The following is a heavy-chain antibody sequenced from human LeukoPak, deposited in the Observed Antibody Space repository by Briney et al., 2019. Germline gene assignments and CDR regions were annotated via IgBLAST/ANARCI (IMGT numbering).Heavy chain of an antibody. D-gene: IGHD5-24*01. J-gene: IGHJ3*02. Sequence: ETLSLTCAVYGGSFSGYYWSWIRQPPGKGLEWVSGISGSGGSTYYADSVKGRFTISRDNSKNTLYLQMNSLRAEDTAVYYCAKDALDGYNDAFDIWGQGTMVTVSS. CDR1: GGSFSGYY. CDR2: ISGSGGST. V-gene: IGHV3-23*01. CDR3: AKDALDGYNDAFDI.